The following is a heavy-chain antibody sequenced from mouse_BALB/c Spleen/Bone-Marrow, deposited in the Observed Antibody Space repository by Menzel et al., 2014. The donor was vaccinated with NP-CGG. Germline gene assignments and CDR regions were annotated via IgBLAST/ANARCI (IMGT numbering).Heavy chain of an antibody. CDR1: GYAFSSYW. V-gene: IGHV1-80*01. CDR2: IYPGDGDT. CDR3: ARTGNLAWFAY. D-gene: IGHD2-1*01. Sequence: QVQLQQSGAELVRPGSSVKISCKASGYAFSSYWMNWVKQRPGQGLEWIGQIYPGDGDTKYNGKFKGKATLTADKSSSTAYMQLSSLTSEDSAVYFCARTGNLAWFAYWGQGTLVIVSA. J-gene: IGHJ3*01.